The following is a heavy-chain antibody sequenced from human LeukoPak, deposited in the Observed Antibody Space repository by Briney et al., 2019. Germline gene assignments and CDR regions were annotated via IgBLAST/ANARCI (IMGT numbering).Heavy chain of an antibody. D-gene: IGHD3-10*01. V-gene: IGHV3-30-3*02. CDR2: ISYVARDT. J-gene: IGHJ4*02. CDR3: AKSAGGSGSSDYFDY. CDR1: GFTFSSFA. Sequence: PGGSLRLSCAASGFTFSSFAMHWVRQAPGKGLEWVAFISYVARDTYYADSVKGRFTISRDNSKNTLYLQMNSLRAEDTAVYYCAKSAGGSGSSDYFDYWGQGTLVTVSS.